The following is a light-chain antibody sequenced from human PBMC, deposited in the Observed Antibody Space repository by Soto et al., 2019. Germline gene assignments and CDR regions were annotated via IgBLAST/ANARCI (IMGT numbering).Light chain of an antibody. J-gene: IGKJ1*01. V-gene: IGKV3-20*01. CDR1: KSITANY. CDR3: QQYDSLPRT. CDR2: GAS. Sequence: DIVLTQFPGTLSLSPGERATLSCRTSKSITANYLAWYQQKPGQAPRLLIYGASNRASGIPDRFSGSGSGTDFTLTITRLEREDFAVYYCQQYDSLPRTFGRGTKVEIK.